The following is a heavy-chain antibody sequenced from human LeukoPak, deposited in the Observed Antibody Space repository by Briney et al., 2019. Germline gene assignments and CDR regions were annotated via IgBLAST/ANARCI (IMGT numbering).Heavy chain of an antibody. V-gene: IGHV3-66*01. CDR3: ARATTQFGEFYFDY. CDR1: GFTVSSNY. CDR2: IYSGGST. Sequence: SGGSLRLSCAASGFTVSSNYMSWVRQAPGKGLEWVSVIYSGGSTYYADSMKGRFTISRDNSKNTLYLQMNSLRAEDTAVYYCARATTQFGEFYFDYWGQGTLVTVSS. D-gene: IGHD3-10*01. J-gene: IGHJ4*02.